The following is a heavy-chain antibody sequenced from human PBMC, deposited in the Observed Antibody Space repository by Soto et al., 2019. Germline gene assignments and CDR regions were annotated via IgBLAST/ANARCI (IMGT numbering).Heavy chain of an antibody. V-gene: IGHV1-24*01. CDR1: GYTLTELS. J-gene: IGHJ4*02. CDR2: FDPEDGET. CDR3: ATWEEYSYGYSFDY. Sequence: ASVKVSCKVSGYTLTELSMHWVRQAPGKGLEWMGGFDPEDGETIYAQKFQGRVTMTEDTSTDTAYMELSSLRSEDTAVYYCATWEEYSYGYSFDYWGQGTLVTVSS. D-gene: IGHD5-18*01.